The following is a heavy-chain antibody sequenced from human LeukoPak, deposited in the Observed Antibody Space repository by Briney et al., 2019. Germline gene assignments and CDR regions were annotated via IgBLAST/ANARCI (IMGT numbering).Heavy chain of an antibody. CDR3: ATGPGVRYSGSYFVY. D-gene: IGHD1-26*01. J-gene: IGHJ4*02. CDR1: GYSFTSYW. CDR2: IYPGDSGT. Sequence: PGESLKISCKGSGYSFTSYWIGWVRQMPGKGLEWMGIIYPGDSGTRYSPSFQGQVTISADKSISTAYLQWSSLKASDTAMYYCATGPGVRYSGSYFVYWGQGTLVTVSS. V-gene: IGHV5-51*01.